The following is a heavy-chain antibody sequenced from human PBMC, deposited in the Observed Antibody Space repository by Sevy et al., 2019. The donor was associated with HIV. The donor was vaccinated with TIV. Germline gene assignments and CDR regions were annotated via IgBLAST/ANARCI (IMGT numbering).Heavy chain of an antibody. J-gene: IGHJ3*02. CDR1: GFTFSRYG. Sequence: GGSLRLSCAASGFTFSRYGMHWVRQAPGKGLEWVAVIWNDRGNKHYADSVKGRFTISRDNSKNTLYLQMNSLRAEDTAVDYCASLPNNYYDSSGSSGDDAFDIWGQGTMVTVSS. D-gene: IGHD3-22*01. CDR2: IWNDRGNK. V-gene: IGHV3-33*01. CDR3: ASLPNNYYDSSGSSGDDAFDI.